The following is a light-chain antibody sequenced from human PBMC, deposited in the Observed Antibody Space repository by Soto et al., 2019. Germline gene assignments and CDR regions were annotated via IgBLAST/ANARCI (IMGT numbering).Light chain of an antibody. V-gene: IGLV1-40*01. J-gene: IGLJ2*01. Sequence: QSVLTPPPSVSGAPGQRVTISCTGSSSNIGAGFDVHWYQQLPGTAPKLLIYDNSNRPSGVPDRFSGSKSGTSASLAITGLQAEDDADYYCQSYDTSLSGSGVFGGGTKVTGL. CDR2: DNS. CDR3: QSYDTSLSGSGV. CDR1: SSNIGAGFD.